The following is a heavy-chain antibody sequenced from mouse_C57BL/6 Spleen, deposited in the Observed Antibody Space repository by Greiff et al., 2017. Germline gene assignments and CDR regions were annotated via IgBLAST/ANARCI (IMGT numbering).Heavy chain of an antibody. CDR3: ARDLITTVVATD. CDR1: GYTFTSYW. J-gene: IGHJ2*01. Sequence: VQLQQPGAELVKPGASVKLSCKASGYTFTSYWMHWVKQRPGQGLEWIGMIHPNSGSTNYNEKFKSKATLTVDKSSSTAYMQLSSLTSEDSAVYYCARDLITTVVATDWGQGTTLTVSS. V-gene: IGHV1-64*01. D-gene: IGHD1-1*01. CDR2: IHPNSGST.